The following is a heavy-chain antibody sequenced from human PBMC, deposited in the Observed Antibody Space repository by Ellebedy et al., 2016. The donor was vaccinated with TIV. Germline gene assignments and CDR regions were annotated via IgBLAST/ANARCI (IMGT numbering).Heavy chain of an antibody. CDR1: GFSFRNYW. Sequence: PGGSLRLSCAASGFSFRNYWMGWVRQAPGKGLEWVANIYQGGNQEYYLDSVKGRFTIARDNAKNSLNLQMDSLRAEDTGIYYCARRGRYGDYAVQINSWFDRWGQGTLVTVSS. CDR2: IYQGGNQE. D-gene: IGHD4-17*01. V-gene: IGHV3-7*01. J-gene: IGHJ5*02. CDR3: ARRGRYGDYAVQINSWFDR.